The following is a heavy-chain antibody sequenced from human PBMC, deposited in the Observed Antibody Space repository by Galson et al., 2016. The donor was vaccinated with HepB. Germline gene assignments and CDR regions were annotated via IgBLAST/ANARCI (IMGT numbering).Heavy chain of an antibody. CDR1: GGSFRGYY. CDR3: ARQDKAGLVNF. V-gene: IGHV4-34*01. J-gene: IGHJ3*01. CDR2: IYYSGTT. D-gene: IGHD3/OR15-3a*01. Sequence: TLSLTCAVNGGSFRGYYWSWIRQPPGKGLEWIGNIYYSGTTYYNPPLESRVTISVDTAKNQFSLTLNSVAAADAALYTCARQDKAGLVNFWGQGTMVIVSS.